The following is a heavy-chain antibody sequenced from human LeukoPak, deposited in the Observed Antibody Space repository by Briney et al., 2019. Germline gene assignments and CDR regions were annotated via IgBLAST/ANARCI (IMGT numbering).Heavy chain of an antibody. CDR3: ARGRDGMAAAGTYFDY. CDR2: INHSGST. D-gene: IGHD6-13*01. CDR1: GGSFSGYY. V-gene: IGHV4-34*01. Sequence: SETLSLTCAVYGGSFSGYYCSWIRQPPGKGLEWIGEINHSGSTNYNPSLKSRVTISVDTSKNQFSLKLSSVTAADTAVYYCARGRDGMAAAGTYFDYWGQGTLVTVSS. J-gene: IGHJ4*02.